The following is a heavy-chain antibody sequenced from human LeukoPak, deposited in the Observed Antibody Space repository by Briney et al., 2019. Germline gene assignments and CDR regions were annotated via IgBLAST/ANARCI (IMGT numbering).Heavy chain of an antibody. J-gene: IGHJ4*02. CDR3: AKAFSGSGWYYFDY. CDR1: GFTFSTYA. D-gene: IGHD6-19*01. CDR2: ISGSGGYT. V-gene: IGHV3-23*01. Sequence: GGSLRLSCAASGFTFSTYAMSWVRQAPGKGLEWVSGISGSGGYTYYADSVKGRFTISRDNSKNTLYLQMNSLRAEDTAVYYCAKAFSGSGWYYFDYWGQGTLVTVSS.